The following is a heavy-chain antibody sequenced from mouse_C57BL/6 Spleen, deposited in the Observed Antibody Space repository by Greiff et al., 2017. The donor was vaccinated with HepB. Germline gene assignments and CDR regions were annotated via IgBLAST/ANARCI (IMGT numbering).Heavy chain of an antibody. D-gene: IGHD1-2*01. J-gene: IGHJ3*01. CDR1: GYTFTSYW. V-gene: IGHV1-52*01. CDR3: ARTAGKIAWFAY. CDR2: IDPSDSET. Sequence: QVQLQQPGAELVMPGASVKLSCKASGYTFTSYWMHWVKQRPIQGLEWIGNIDPSDSETHYNQKFKDKATLTVDKSSSTAYMQLSSLTSEDSAVYYCARTAGKIAWFAYWGQGTLVTVSA.